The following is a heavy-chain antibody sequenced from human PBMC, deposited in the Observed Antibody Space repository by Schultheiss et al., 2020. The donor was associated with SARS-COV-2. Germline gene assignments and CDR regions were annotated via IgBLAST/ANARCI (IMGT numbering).Heavy chain of an antibody. CDR1: GFTFDDYT. V-gene: IGHV3-43*01. CDR2: ISWDGGST. D-gene: IGHD3-3*01. Sequence: GGSLRLSCAASGFTFDDYTMHWVRQAPGKGLEWVSLISWDGGSTYYADSVKGRFTISRDNSKNSLYLQMNSLRTEDTALYYCAKGLTIFGVVTDDAVDIWGQGTMVTVSS. J-gene: IGHJ3*02. CDR3: AKGLTIFGVVTDDAVDI.